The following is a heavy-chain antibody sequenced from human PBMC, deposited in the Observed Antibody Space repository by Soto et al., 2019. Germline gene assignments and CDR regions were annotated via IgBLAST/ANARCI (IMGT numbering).Heavy chain of an antibody. V-gene: IGHV1-69*13. J-gene: IGHJ5*02. Sequence: SVKVSCKASGGTLSSYAISWVRQAPGQGLEWMGGIIPIFGTANYAQKFQGRVTITADESTSTAYMERSSLRSEDTAVYYCARDSLPIVCTNGVCPFDPWGQGTLVTVSS. D-gene: IGHD2-8*01. CDR2: IIPIFGTA. CDR3: ARDSLPIVCTNGVCPFDP. CDR1: GGTLSSYA.